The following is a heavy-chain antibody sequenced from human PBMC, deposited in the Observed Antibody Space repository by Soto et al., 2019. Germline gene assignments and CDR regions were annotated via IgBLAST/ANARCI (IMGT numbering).Heavy chain of an antibody. V-gene: IGHV3-23*01. Sequence: GGSLRLSCAASGFTFSSYAMTWVRQAPWKGLEWVSAISGSGGNTYYADSVKGRFTISRDNSKNTLYLQMNSLRAEDTAVYYCAKDGSDAFDIWGQGTMVTVSS. D-gene: IGHD3-10*01. CDR3: AKDGSDAFDI. CDR1: GFTFSSYA. J-gene: IGHJ3*02. CDR2: ISGSGGNT.